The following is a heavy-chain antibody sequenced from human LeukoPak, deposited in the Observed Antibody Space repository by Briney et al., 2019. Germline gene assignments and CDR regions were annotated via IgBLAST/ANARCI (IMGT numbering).Heavy chain of an antibody. J-gene: IGHJ4*02. CDR2: ISAYNGNT. D-gene: IGHD3-10*01. CDR3: ARVGEGLLWFGELYDY. CDR1: GYTFTGYY. Sequence: ASVKVSCKASGYTFTGYYMHWVRQAPGQGLEWMGWISAYNGNTNYAQKLQGRVTMTTDTSTSTAYMELRSLRSDDTAVYYCARVGEGLLWFGELYDYWGQGTLVTVSS. V-gene: IGHV1-18*04.